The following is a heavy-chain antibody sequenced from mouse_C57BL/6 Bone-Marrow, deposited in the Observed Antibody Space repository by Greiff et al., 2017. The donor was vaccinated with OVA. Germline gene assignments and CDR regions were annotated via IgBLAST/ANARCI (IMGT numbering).Heavy chain of an antibody. J-gene: IGHJ3*01. CDR1: GYTFTSYW. CDR2: IDPSSGGT. D-gene: IGHD1-1*01. Sequence: VQLQQPGAELAKPGASVKLSCKASGYTFTSYWMHWVKQRPGRGLEWIGRIDPSSGGTKYNEKFKSKATLTADKSSSTAYMQLSSLTSEDSAVYYGARDVCYCGSSYWFAYWGQGTLVTVSA. CDR3: ARDVCYCGSSYWFAY. V-gene: IGHV1-72*01.